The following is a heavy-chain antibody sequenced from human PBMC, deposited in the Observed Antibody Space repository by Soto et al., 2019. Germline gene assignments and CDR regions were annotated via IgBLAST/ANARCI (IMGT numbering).Heavy chain of an antibody. CDR1: GFVFNMYW. CDR2: INDDGTRT. D-gene: IGHD3-10*01. CDR3: IRGPRPSSVGTGAF. V-gene: IGHV3-74*01. J-gene: IGHJ4*02. Sequence: GGSLRLSCAASGFVFNMYWMHWVRQVPGEGPEWVTRINDDGTRTDYADSAKGRFTISRDNAKDILYLQMNALRVDDTAVYYCIRGPRPSSVGTGAFWGQGTLVTV.